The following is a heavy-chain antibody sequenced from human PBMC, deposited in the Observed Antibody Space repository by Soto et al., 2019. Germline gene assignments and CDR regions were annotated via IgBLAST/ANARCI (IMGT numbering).Heavy chain of an antibody. CDR1: GFTFSTYA. Sequence: EVQLLESGGGLVQPGGSLRLSCAASGFTFSTYAMNWVRQAPGKGLEWVSSISSSGGSTYYADSVKGRFTISRDNSKNTLCLQMSSLRAEDTAVYYCAKPIQTSRAGNGYWGQGTLVTVSS. CDR2: ISSSGGST. J-gene: IGHJ4*02. V-gene: IGHV3-23*01. D-gene: IGHD2-21*01. CDR3: AKPIQTSRAGNGY.